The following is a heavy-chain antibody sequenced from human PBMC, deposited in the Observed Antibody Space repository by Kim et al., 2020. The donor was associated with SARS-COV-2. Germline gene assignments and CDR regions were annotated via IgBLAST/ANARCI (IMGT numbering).Heavy chain of an antibody. J-gene: IGHJ5*02. V-gene: IGHV1-3*01. CDR3: ARAGGPGVAAAGRWGRFDP. CDR2: INAGNGNT. Sequence: ASVKVSCKASGYTFTSYAMHWVRQAPGQRLEWMGWINAGNGNTKYSQKFQGRVTITRDTSASTAYMELSSLRSEDTAVYYCARAGGPGVAAAGRWGRFDPWGQGTLVTVSS. CDR1: GYTFTSYA. D-gene: IGHD6-13*01.